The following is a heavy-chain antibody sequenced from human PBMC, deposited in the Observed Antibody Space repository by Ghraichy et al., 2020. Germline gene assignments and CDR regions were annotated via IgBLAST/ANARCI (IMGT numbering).Heavy chain of an antibody. D-gene: IGHD5/OR15-5a*01. V-gene: IGHV4-38-2*02. Sequence: WNGSIYHIGSTYYNPYLKSRVTISVDTSKNQFSLRLSSVTAADTAVYYCARASSVYDYFDYWGQGTLVTVSS. J-gene: IGHJ4*02. CDR2: IYHIGST. CDR3: ARASSVYDYFDY.